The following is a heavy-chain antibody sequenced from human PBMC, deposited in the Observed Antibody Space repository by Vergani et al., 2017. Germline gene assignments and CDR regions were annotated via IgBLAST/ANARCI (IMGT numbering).Heavy chain of an antibody. V-gene: IGHV3-30*01. Sequence: QVQLVESGGGVVQPGRSLRLSCAASGFTFSSYAMPWVRQAPGKGLEWVAVISYDGSNKYYADSVKGRFTISRDNSKNTLYLQMNSLRAEDTAVYYCARAQISSVVDYWGQGTLVTVSS. CDR3: ARAQISSVVDY. CDR1: GFTFSSYA. J-gene: IGHJ4*02. CDR2: ISYDGSNK. D-gene: IGHD6-19*01.